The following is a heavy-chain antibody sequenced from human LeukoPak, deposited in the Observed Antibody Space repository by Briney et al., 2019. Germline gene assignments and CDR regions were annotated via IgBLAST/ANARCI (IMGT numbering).Heavy chain of an antibody. CDR3: ARGPSGHSWYNYYYYMDV. Sequence: GASVKVSCKASGYTFNDYYMHWVRQAPGQGLEWMGWINPHSGGTNYAQKFQGRVTMTRDTSISTAYMALSRLRYDDTAVYYCARGPSGHSWYNYYYYMDVWGKGTTVTVSS. J-gene: IGHJ6*03. D-gene: IGHD6-13*01. CDR1: GYTFNDYY. V-gene: IGHV1-2*02. CDR2: INPHSGGT.